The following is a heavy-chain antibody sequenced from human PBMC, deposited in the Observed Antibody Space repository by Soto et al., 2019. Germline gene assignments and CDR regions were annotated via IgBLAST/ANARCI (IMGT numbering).Heavy chain of an antibody. CDR1: GGSISSSSYY. D-gene: IGHD6-13*01. Sequence: ETLSLTCTVSGGSISSSSYYWGWIRQPPGKGLEWIGSIYYSGSTYYNPSLKSRVTISVDTSKNQFSLKLSSVTAADTAVYYCARRTAAAKAEYYYYGMDVWGQGTTVTVSS. CDR3: ARRTAAAKAEYYYYGMDV. CDR2: IYYSGST. V-gene: IGHV4-39*01. J-gene: IGHJ6*02.